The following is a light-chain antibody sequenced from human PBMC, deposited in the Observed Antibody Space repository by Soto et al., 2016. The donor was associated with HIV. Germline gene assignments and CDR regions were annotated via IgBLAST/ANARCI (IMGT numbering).Light chain of an antibody. CDR1: QGISNW. CDR2: AAS. CDR3: QQHNTYPYT. J-gene: IGKJ2*01. Sequence: DIQMTQSPSSVSASVGDRVTITCRASQGISNWLAWYQQKPGKAPKLLIYAASNLQSGVPSRFSGNGSGTDFTLTISRLQPEDSATYYCQQHNTYPYTFGQGTKLEIK. V-gene: IGKV1-12*01.